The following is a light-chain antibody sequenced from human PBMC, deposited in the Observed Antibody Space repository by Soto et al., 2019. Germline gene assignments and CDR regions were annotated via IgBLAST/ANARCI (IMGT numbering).Light chain of an antibody. CDR2: GAS. CDR1: QSVSSN. V-gene: IGKV3-15*01. Sequence: EIVMTQSPATLSVSPGERATLSCRASQSVSSNLAWYQQKPGQAPRLLIYGASTRATGIPARFSGSGSGTEFTLPISSLQSEDFAVYYCQQYNNWPYTFGQGTKLELK. CDR3: QQYNNWPYT. J-gene: IGKJ2*01.